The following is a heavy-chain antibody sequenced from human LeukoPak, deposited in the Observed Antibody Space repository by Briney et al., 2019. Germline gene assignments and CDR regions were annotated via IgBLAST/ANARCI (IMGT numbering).Heavy chain of an antibody. J-gene: IGHJ4*02. Sequence: PGGSLRLSCAASGFTFSNYAMSWVRQPPGKGLEWGSSISGRDTSTYYADSVKGRFTISRDNSKSTLYLQIHSLRADDTAFYYCAKRPTFYKTFDYWGQGTLVTVS. CDR3: AKRPTFYKTFDY. CDR2: ISGRDTST. D-gene: IGHD3-16*01. CDR1: GFTFSNYA. V-gene: IGHV3-23*01.